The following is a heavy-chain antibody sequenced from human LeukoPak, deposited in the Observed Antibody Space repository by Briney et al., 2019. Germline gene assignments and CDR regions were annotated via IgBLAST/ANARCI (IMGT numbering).Heavy chain of an antibody. J-gene: IGHJ4*02. V-gene: IGHV1-2*02. D-gene: IGHD3-3*01. CDR1: GYTFTGYY. CDR3: ARGGDFWSGYCPY. CDR2: INPNSGGT. Sequence: ASVKVSCQASGYTFTGYYMHWVRQAPGQGLEWMGWINPNSGGTNYAQRFQGRVTMTRDTSISTAYMELIRLRSDGTAVYYCARGGDFWSGYCPYWGQGTLVTVSS.